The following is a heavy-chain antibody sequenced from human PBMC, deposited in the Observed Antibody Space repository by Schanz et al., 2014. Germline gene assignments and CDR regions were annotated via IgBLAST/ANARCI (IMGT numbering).Heavy chain of an antibody. CDR3: ARDQSPYTNSSDVRYFDY. CDR2: MNPNSGNP. CDR1: GYTFSSYG. J-gene: IGHJ4*02. Sequence: QAQLMQSGPELKRPGASVKVSCKTSGYTFSSYGITWVRQAPGQGLEWLGWMNPNSGNPGFAQKFRGRVTMTIDPYTSTAYMELRSLRSDDTAVFYCARDQSPYTNSSDVRYFDYWGQGSLITVSS. D-gene: IGHD6-6*01. V-gene: IGHV1-18*01.